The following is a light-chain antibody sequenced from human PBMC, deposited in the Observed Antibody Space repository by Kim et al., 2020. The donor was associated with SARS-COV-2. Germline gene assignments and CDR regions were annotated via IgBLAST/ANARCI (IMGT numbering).Light chain of an antibody. Sequence: YNRVSWYQQPPGTVPKLMIYEVSSRPSGVPDRFSGSKSGNTASLTISGLQAEDEADYYCSSFTSSDTWVFGGGTKLTVL. J-gene: IGLJ3*02. CDR1: YNR. V-gene: IGLV2-18*02. CDR3: SSFTSSDTWV. CDR2: EVS.